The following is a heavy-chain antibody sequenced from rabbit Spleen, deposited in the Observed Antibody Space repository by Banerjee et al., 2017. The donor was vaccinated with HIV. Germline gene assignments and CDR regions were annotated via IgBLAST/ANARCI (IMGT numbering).Heavy chain of an antibody. Sequence: QVKETGGGLVQPGGSLALSCKASGFDFRRDYLSWVRQAPGKGLEWIGYIDPVFGITYYANWVNGRFSISRENAQNTVFLQMTSLTAADTATYFCARAGYAGYSYDLWGPGTLVTVS. CDR2: IDPVFGIT. CDR3: ARAGYAGYSYDL. CDR1: GFDFRRDY. D-gene: IGHD8-1*01. J-gene: IGHJ4*01. V-gene: IGHV1S7*01.